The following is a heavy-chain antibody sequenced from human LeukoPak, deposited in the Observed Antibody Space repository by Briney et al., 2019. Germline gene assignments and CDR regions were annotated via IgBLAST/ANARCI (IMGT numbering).Heavy chain of an antibody. J-gene: IGHJ4*02. D-gene: IGHD3-22*01. V-gene: IGHV1-2*02. CDR2: ISPNSGDT. Sequence: ASVKVSCKASGYTFADYFIHWVRQAPGQGLEWMGWISPNSGDTNYAQKFQGRVTMTRDTSINTAYMELSSLRSDDTAVYYCAKIAYSSGLSHYWGQETLVTVSS. CDR3: AKIAYSSGLSHY. CDR1: GYTFADYF.